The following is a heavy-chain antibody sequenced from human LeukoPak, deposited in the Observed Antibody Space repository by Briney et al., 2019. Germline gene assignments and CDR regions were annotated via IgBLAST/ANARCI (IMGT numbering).Heavy chain of an antibody. D-gene: IGHD3-10*01. CDR1: GFTFSSYG. CDR2: IRYDGSKK. V-gene: IGHV3-30*02. J-gene: IGHJ6*03. Sequence: PGGSLRLSCAASGFTFSSYGMHWVRQAPGKGLEWVAFIRYDGSKKYYADSVKGRFTISRDNSKNTLSLQLNSLRAEDTAVYYCANYGSGSYYYYYMDVWGKGPTVPVSS. CDR3: ANYGSGSYYYYYMDV.